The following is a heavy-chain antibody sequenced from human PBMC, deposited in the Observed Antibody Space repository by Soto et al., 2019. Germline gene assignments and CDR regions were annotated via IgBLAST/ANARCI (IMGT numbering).Heavy chain of an antibody. CDR1: GYTFTSYG. CDR2: ISVYNGDT. CDR3: ARDSGSYSY. D-gene: IGHD1-26*01. Sequence: QVQLVQSGGEVKKPGASVKVSCKASGYTFTSYGISWVRQAPGQGLEWMGWISVYNGDTQYAQKNQDRVTMATDTTTSTADMELRSLRSDDTAVYYCARDSGSYSYWGQGTQVTVSS. V-gene: IGHV1-18*04. J-gene: IGHJ4*02.